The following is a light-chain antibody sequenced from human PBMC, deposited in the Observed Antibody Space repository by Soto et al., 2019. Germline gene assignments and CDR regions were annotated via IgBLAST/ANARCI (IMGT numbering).Light chain of an antibody. Sequence: QSVLTQPASVSGSPGQSITISCTGTSSDVGGYNYVSWYQQHPGKAPKLMIYEVSNRPSGVSNRFSGSKSGNTASLTISGLQAEDEADYYCCSYESTNTLVLGGGTKVTVL. J-gene: IGLJ2*01. V-gene: IGLV2-14*01. CDR2: EVS. CDR1: SSDVGGYNY. CDR3: CSYESTNTLV.